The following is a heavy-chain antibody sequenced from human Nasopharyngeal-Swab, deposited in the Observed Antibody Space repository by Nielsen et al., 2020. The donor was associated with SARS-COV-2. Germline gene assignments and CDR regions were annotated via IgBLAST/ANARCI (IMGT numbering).Heavy chain of an antibody. D-gene: IGHD4-23*01. CDR1: GFTFSSYA. J-gene: IGHJ4*02. V-gene: IGHV3-23*01. CDR2: ISGSGGST. Sequence: GESLKISCAASGFTFSSYAMSWVRPAPGKGLEWVSAISGSGGSTYYADSVKGRFTISRDNSKNTLYLQMNSLRAEDTAVYYCAKLSTTVVTPAFDYWGQGTLVTVSS. CDR3: AKLSTTVVTPAFDY.